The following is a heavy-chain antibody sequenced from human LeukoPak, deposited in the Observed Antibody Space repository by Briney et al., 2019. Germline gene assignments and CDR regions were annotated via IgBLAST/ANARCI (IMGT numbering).Heavy chain of an antibody. Sequence: PGGSLRLSCAASGFTFSSYAMSWVRQAPGKGLEWVSAISGSGGSTYYADSVKGRFTISRDNSKNTLYLQMKSMSAEDTAVYYCAKDGTYDSSGYYGADAFDIWGQGTMVTVSS. V-gene: IGHV3-23*01. D-gene: IGHD3-22*01. CDR1: GFTFSSYA. CDR3: AKDGTYDSSGYYGADAFDI. CDR2: ISGSGGST. J-gene: IGHJ3*02.